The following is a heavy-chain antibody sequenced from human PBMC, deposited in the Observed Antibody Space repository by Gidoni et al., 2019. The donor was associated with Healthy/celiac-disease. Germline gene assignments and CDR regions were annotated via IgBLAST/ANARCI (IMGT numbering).Heavy chain of an antibody. CDR3: ARIAVAGTNPDWYFDL. D-gene: IGHD6-19*01. V-gene: IGHV1-69*01. CDR1: GGTFSSYA. J-gene: IGHJ2*01. Sequence: QVQLVQSGAEVKKPGSSVKVSCKAAGGTFSSYAISWVRQAPGQGLEWMGGIIPIFGTANYAQKFQGRVTITADESTSTAYMELSSLRSEDTAVYYCARIAVAGTNPDWYFDLWGRGTLVTVSS. CDR2: IIPIFGTA.